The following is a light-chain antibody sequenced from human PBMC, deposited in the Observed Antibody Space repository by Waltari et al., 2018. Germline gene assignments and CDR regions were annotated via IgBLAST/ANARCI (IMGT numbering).Light chain of an antibody. Sequence: VILTQSPATLSLSPGESATLPCRASQSVSSYLAWYQQKPGQAPRLLIHSASSRATGIPDRFSGSGSGTEFTLTISSLEPEDVGVYHCYQHSSGYSFGQGTKVEIK. CDR1: QSVSSY. V-gene: IGKV3-11*01. CDR3: YQHSSGYS. J-gene: IGKJ2*03. CDR2: SAS.